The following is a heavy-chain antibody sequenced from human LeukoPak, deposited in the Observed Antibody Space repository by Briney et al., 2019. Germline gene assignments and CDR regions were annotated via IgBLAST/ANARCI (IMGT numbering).Heavy chain of an antibody. CDR3: ARAARGFYDSSGYSFDY. V-gene: IGHV1-69*13. CDR2: IIPIFGTA. J-gene: IGHJ4*02. Sequence: SVKVSCKASGGTFSSYAISWVRQAPGQGLEWMGGIIPIFGTANYAQKFQGRVTVTADESTSTAYMELSSLRSEDTAVYYCARAARGFYDSSGYSFDYWGQGTLVTVSS. CDR1: GGTFSSYA. D-gene: IGHD3-22*01.